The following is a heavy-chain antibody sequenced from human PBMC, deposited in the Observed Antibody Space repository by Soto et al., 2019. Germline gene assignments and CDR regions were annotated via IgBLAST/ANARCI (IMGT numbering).Heavy chain of an antibody. CDR1: GGTSTRYA. CDR2: IVPMFGTS. J-gene: IGHJ4*02. V-gene: IGHV1-69*06. Sequence: QERLVQSGAEVRKPGSSVKVSCKVTGGTSTRYAINWVRQAPGQGLEWMGGIVPMFGTSKYAQKFQGRVTITAETSTKIDYMELRSLRSEDTAVYYCNRGSEYDFWSGYLWGQGTLVSVSS. D-gene: IGHD3-3*01. CDR3: NRGSEYDFWSGYL.